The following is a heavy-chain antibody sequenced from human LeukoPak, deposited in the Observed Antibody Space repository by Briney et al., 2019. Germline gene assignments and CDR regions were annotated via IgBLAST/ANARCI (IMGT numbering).Heavy chain of an antibody. CDR2: IYYSGST. CDR1: GGSISSGGYY. J-gene: IGHJ4*02. Sequence: PSETLSLTCTVSGGSISSGGYYWSWIRQHPGKGLEWIGYIYYSGSTYYNPSLKSRVTLSVDTSKNQFSLKLSSVTAADTAVYYCARDNDSSGYYFDYWGQGTLVTVSS. CDR3: ARDNDSSGYYFDY. V-gene: IGHV4-31*03. D-gene: IGHD3-22*01.